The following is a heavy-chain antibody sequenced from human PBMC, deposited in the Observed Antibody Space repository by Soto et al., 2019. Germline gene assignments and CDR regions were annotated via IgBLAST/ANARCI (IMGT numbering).Heavy chain of an antibody. CDR3: ARALGYSSPSGFDP. J-gene: IGHJ5*02. Sequence: LTCAVSGGSFRGFYWTWIRQSPGKGLEWLGDINHVGITNYNPSLKSRVSIPVDTSKSQFSLKLSSATAADTAVYYCARALGYSSPSGFDPWGQGTLVTVSS. CDR1: GGSFRGFY. D-gene: IGHD6-13*01. V-gene: IGHV4-34*01. CDR2: INHVGIT.